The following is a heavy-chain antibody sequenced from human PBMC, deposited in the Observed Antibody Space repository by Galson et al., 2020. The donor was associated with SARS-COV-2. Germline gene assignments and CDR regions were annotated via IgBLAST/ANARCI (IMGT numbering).Heavy chain of an antibody. J-gene: IGHJ5*02. CDR3: ATSWGELPQPP. CDR1: GFTFSSYA. D-gene: IGHD1-26*01. V-gene: IGHV3-30*04. CDR2: ISYDGSNK. Sequence: GGSLRLSCAASGFTFSSYAMHWVRQAPGKGLEWVAVISYDGSNKYYADSVKGRFTISRDNSKNTLYLQMNSLRAEDTAVYYCATSWGELPQPPWGQGTLVTVSS.